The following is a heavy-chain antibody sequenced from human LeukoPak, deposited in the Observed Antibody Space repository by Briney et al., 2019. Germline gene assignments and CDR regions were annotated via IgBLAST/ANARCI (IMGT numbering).Heavy chain of an antibody. Sequence: SETLSLTRMVSGGSISSYYWSGMRQPPGKGLERMGDIYYSGSTNYNPSLKSRVTISVDTSKNQFYLKLSSVTAADTAVYYCARESVVGAGDAFDIWGQGTMVTVSS. D-gene: IGHD2-21*01. V-gene: IGHV4-59*01. CDR1: GGSISSYY. J-gene: IGHJ3*02. CDR2: IYYSGST. CDR3: ARESVVGAGDAFDI.